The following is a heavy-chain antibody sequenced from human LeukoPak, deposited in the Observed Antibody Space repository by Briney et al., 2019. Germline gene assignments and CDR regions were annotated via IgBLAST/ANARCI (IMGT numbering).Heavy chain of an antibody. CDR2: VSGSGDGT. V-gene: IGHV3-23*01. Sequence: GGSLRLSCAASGFTFSNFAVSWVRQAPGKGLEWVSAVSGSGDGTYYADSVKGRFTISRDNSKNTLYLEMNSLRAEDTAVYYCVRGPWDNYGELDYWGQGTLVTVSS. D-gene: IGHD4-17*01. CDR3: VRGPWDNYGELDY. J-gene: IGHJ4*02. CDR1: GFTFSNFA.